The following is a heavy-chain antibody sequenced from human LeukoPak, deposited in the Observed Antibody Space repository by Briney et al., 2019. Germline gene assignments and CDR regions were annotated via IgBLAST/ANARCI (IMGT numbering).Heavy chain of an antibody. CDR1: GGSISSSNYY. CDR3: ARGALQYSRYNGFDP. V-gene: IGHV4-39*07. D-gene: IGHD6-6*01. CDR2: INHSGST. J-gene: IGHJ5*02. Sequence: SETLSLTCTVSGGSISSSNYYWGWIRQPPGKGLEWIGEINHSGSTNYNPSLKSRVTISVDTSKNQFSLKLSSVTAADTAVYYCARGALQYSRYNGFDPWGQGTLVTVSS.